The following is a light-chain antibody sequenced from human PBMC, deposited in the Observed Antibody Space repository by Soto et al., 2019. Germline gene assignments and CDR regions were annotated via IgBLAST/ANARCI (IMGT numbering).Light chain of an antibody. CDR2: GAS. CDR1: QSVDTTF. Sequence: EIVLTQSPGSLSLSPGQRATLSCRASQSVDTTFFAWYQKKPGQAPRLLIYGASKRATGIPDRFSGSGSGTDFTLIISRLEPEDFAVYYCQQYMSSVTFGQGTKVEI. CDR3: QQYMSSVT. V-gene: IGKV3-20*01. J-gene: IGKJ1*01.